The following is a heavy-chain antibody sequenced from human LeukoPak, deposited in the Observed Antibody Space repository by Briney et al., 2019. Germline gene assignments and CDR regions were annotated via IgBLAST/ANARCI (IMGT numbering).Heavy chain of an antibody. V-gene: IGHV3-30*02. CDR3: ATARGSGWYFDY. CDR1: GFSFSSYG. Sequence: GGSLRLSCAASGFSFSSYGFHWVRQAPGKGLEWVAFIRYDGSNKYYADSVKGRFTISRDNSKNTLYLQMNSLRAEDTAVYYCATARGSGWYFDYWGQGTLVTVSS. CDR2: IRYDGSNK. D-gene: IGHD6-19*01. J-gene: IGHJ4*02.